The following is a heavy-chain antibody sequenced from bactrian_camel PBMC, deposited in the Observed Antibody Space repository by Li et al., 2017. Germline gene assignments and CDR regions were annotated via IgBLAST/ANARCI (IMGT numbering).Heavy chain of an antibody. D-gene: IGHD4*01. J-gene: IGHJ6*01. CDR3: AADLLATMITDSLAGMGQKDFGY. V-gene: IGHV3S55*01. CDR1: GYTYSSYC. CDR2: IDSDGST. Sequence: HVQLVESGGGSAQAGGSLRLSCAASGYTYSSYCMGWFRQAPGKEREGVAAIDSDGSTYYTDSVRGRFTISLDNTSNILHLEMTSLKPEDTAMYYCAADLLATMITDSLAGMGQKDFGYWGQGTQVTVS.